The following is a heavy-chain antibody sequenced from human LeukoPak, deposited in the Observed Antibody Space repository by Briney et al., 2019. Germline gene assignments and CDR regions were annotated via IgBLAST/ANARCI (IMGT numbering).Heavy chain of an antibody. J-gene: IGHJ4*02. CDR1: GYTFPSYF. Sequence: ASVKVSCKASGYTFPSYFMHWVRQAPGQGLEWMGIINPTGGSTTYAQKFQGRVTMTRDTSTSTAYMELRSLRSDDTAVYYCARDDSSGWYDYWGQGTLVTVSS. D-gene: IGHD6-19*01. V-gene: IGHV1-46*01. CDR3: ARDDSSGWYDY. CDR2: INPTGGST.